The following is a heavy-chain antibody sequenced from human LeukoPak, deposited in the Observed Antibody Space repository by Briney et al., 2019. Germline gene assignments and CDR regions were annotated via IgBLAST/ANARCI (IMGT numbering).Heavy chain of an antibody. V-gene: IGHV3-23*01. J-gene: IGHJ4*02. CDR2: ISESGSGT. D-gene: IGHD3-3*01. Sequence: GGSLRLSCEASGFTFNTCAMSWVRQAPGKGLEWVSAISESGSGTYYADSVKGRFTIPRDNSKNTLYLQMNNMRVDDTAIYYCAKGVFGVNRAFDYWGQGTLVTVSS. CDR3: AKGVFGVNRAFDY. CDR1: GFTFNTCA.